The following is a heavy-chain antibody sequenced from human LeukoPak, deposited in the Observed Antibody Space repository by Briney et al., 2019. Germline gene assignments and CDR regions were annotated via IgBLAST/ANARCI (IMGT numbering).Heavy chain of an antibody. CDR3: ARVLGYCSSTSCLDIRSAFDI. J-gene: IGHJ3*02. V-gene: IGHV1-69*13. Sequence: GASVKVSCKASGGTFSSYAISWVRQAPGQGLEWMGGIIPIFGTANYAQKFQGRVTITADESTSTAYMELSSLRSEDTAVYYCARVLGYCSSTSCLDIRSAFDIRGQGTMVTVSS. CDR2: IIPIFGTA. D-gene: IGHD2-2*01. CDR1: GGTFSSYA.